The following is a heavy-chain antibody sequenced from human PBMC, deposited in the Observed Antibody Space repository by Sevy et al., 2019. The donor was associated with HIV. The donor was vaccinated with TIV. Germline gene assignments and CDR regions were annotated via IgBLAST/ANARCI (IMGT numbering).Heavy chain of an antibody. V-gene: IGHV3-9*01. CDR3: AKGYSGSYYGAFDI. J-gene: IGHJ3*02. D-gene: IGHD1-26*01. CDR2: ISWNSGSI. Sequence: GGSLRLSCAASGFTFDDYAMHWVRQAPGKGLEWVSGISWNSGSIGYADSVKDRFTISRDNAKNSLYLQMNSLRAEDTALYYCAKGYSGSYYGAFDIWGQGTMVTVSS. CDR1: GFTFDDYA.